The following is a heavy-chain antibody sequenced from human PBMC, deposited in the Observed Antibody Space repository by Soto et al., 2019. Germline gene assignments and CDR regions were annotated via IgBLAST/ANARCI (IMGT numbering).Heavy chain of an antibody. CDR2: ISYDESNK. CDR1: GFTFNDYA. J-gene: IGHJ4*02. CDR3: AKLRLATYDFWGGCDS. D-gene: IGHD3-3*01. Sequence: QVQLVESGGGVVQPGRSLKLSCLASGFTFNDYAMHWVRQAPGKGLEWVALISYDESNKDYADSVKGRFTISRDNSKNALYLQINSLRSEDTAVYYCAKLRLATYDFWGGCDSWGQGTLFTVSS. V-gene: IGHV3-30*18.